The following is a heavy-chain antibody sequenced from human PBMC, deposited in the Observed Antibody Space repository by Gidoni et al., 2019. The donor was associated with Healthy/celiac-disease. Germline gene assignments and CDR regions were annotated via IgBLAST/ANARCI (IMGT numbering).Heavy chain of an antibody. Sequence: QVQLVQSGAEVKKPGASVKVSCTASGYTFTSYDINWVRQATGQGLEWMGWMNPNSGNTGYAQKFQGRVTMTRNTSISTAYMERSSLRSEDTAVYYCAGSHYYGSGSYYRPWGQGTLVTVSS. D-gene: IGHD3-10*01. CDR2: MNPNSGNT. J-gene: IGHJ5*02. CDR1: GYTFTSYD. V-gene: IGHV1-8*01. CDR3: AGSHYYGSGSYYRP.